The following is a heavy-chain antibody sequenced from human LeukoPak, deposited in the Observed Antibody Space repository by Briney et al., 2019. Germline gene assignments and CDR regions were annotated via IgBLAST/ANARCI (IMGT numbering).Heavy chain of an antibody. CDR3: AREGAPYCSSTSCYYYYGMDV. Sequence: ASVKVSCKASGYTFTSYGISWVRQAPGQGLEWMGWISAYNGNTNYAQKLQGRVTMTTDTSTSAAYMELRSLRSDDTAVYYCAREGAPYCSSTSCYYYYGMDVWGQGTTVTVSS. V-gene: IGHV1-18*01. D-gene: IGHD2-2*01. CDR1: GYTFTSYG. CDR2: ISAYNGNT. J-gene: IGHJ6*02.